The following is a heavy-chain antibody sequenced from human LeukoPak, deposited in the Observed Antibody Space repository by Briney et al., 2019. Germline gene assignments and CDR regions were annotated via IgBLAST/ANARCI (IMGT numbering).Heavy chain of an antibody. CDR3: ARDGMATMHFDY. V-gene: IGHV3-9*01. J-gene: IGHJ4*02. Sequence: TGGSLRLSCAASGFTFDDYAMHWVRQAPGKGLEWVSGISWNSGSIGYADSVKGRFTISRDNAKNSLYLQMNSLRAEDTAVYYCARDGMATMHFDYWGQGTLVTVSS. D-gene: IGHD5-24*01. CDR1: GFTFDDYA. CDR2: ISWNSGSI.